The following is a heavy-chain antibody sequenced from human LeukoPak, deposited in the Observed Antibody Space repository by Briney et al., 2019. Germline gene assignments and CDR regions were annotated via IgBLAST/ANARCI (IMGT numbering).Heavy chain of an antibody. Sequence: ASVKVSCKASGGTFSSYAISWVRQAPGQGLEWMGGIIPIFGTANYAQKFQGRVTITTDESTSTAYMELSSLRSEDTAVYYCAMRRESSGWYYFDYWGQGTLVTVSS. J-gene: IGHJ4*02. CDR2: IIPIFGTA. D-gene: IGHD6-19*01. CDR3: AMRRESSGWYYFDY. CDR1: GGTFSSYA. V-gene: IGHV1-69*05.